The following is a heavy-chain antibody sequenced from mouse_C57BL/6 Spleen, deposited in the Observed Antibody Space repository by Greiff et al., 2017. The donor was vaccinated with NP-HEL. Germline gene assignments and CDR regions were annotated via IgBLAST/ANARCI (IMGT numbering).Heavy chain of an antibody. V-gene: IGHV1-69*01. CDR3: ASYYVGYYEGMFAY. Sequence: QVQLQQPGAELVMPGASVKLSCKASGYTFTSYWMHWVKQRPGQGLEWIGEIDPSDSYTNYNQKFKGKSTLTVDKSSSTAYMQLSSLTSEDSAVYYCASYYVGYYEGMFAYWGKGTPVTVSA. CDR1: GYTFTSYW. J-gene: IGHJ3*01. D-gene: IGHD2-3*01. CDR2: IDPSDSYT.